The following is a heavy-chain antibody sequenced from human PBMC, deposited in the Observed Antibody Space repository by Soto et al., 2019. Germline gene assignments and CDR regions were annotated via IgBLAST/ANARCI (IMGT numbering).Heavy chain of an antibody. CDR1: GFTFSSYA. CDR3: ARTYSSSEYYFDY. J-gene: IGHJ4*02. CDR2: ISSNGGST. Sequence: EVQLVESGGGLVQPGGSLRLSCAASGFTFSSYAMHWVRQATGKGLEYVSAISSNGGSTYYANSVKGRFTISRDNSKNTLYLQKGSLRAEDMAVYYCARTYSSSEYYFDYSGQGTLVTVSS. V-gene: IGHV3-64*01. D-gene: IGHD6-13*01.